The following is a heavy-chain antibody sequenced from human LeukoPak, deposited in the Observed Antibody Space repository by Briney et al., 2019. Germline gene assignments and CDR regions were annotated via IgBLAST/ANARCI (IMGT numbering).Heavy chain of an antibody. CDR2: IYYSGST. D-gene: IGHD2-2*01. J-gene: IGHJ4*02. V-gene: IGHV4-30-4*01. Sequence: SQTLSLTCTVSGGSISSGDYYWSWIRQPPGKGLEWIGYIYYSGSTYYNPSLKSRVTISVDTSKNQFSLKLSSVTAADTAVYYCASRVYCSSTSCPRFDYWGQGTLVTVSS. CDR3: ASRVYCSSTSCPRFDY. CDR1: GGSISSGDYY.